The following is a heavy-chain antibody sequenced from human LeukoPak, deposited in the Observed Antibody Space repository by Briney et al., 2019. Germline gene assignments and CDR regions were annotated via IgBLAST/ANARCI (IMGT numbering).Heavy chain of an antibody. CDR2: IKQDGSEK. CDR1: GFTFSSYS. CDR3: ARGIAVADFDY. J-gene: IGHJ4*02. V-gene: IGHV3-7*01. Sequence: GGSLRLSCAASGFTFSSYSMNWVRQAPGKGLEWVANIKQDGSEKYYVDSVKGRFTISRDNAKNSLYLQMNSLRAEDTAVYYCARGIAVADFDYWGQGTLVTVSS. D-gene: IGHD6-19*01.